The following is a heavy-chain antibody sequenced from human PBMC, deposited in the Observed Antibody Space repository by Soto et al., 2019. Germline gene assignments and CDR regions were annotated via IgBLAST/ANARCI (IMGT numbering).Heavy chain of an antibody. CDR3: ARGGVTSFGVVHYYYYGMDV. V-gene: IGHV1-2*04. J-gene: IGHJ6*02. D-gene: IGHD3-3*01. Sequence: QGQLVQSGAEVKKPGASVKVSCKASGYTFTGYYMHWVRQAPGQGLEWMGWINPNSGGTNDAQKFRGWVTMTRDTSISTAYMELSMLRSDDTAVYYCARGGVTSFGVVHYYYYGMDVWGQGTTVTVSS. CDR1: GYTFTGYY. CDR2: INPNSGGT.